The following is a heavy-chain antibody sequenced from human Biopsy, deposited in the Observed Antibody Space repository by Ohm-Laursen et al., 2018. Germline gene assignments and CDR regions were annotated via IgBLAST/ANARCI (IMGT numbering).Heavy chain of an antibody. CDR2: IYPGGGT. CDR3: AGIVLGPTNDAFDI. CDR1: GDSIRNYY. J-gene: IGHJ3*02. V-gene: IGHV4-4*07. Sequence: TLSFTCAASGDSIRNYYWSWIRQAAGKGLEWIGRIYPGGGTIYNPSLKSRVTMSVDTSKNHFSLNLNSVTAADTAVYYCAGIVLGPTNDAFDIWGQGTMVTVSS. D-gene: IGHD1-26*01.